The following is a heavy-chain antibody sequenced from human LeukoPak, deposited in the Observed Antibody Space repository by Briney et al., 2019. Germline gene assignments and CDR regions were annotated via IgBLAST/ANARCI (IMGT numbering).Heavy chain of an antibody. CDR3: AKDRGGGKTDNFDY. J-gene: IGHJ4*02. V-gene: IGHV3-43D*03. D-gene: IGHD4-23*01. CDR2: ITWDGDST. CDR1: GFTFGDYA. Sequence: GGSLRLSCAASGFTFGDYAMHWVRQAPGKGLEWVSLITWDGDSTYYADSVKGRFTISRDNSKNALYLQMNSLRPEDTGFYYSAKDRGGGKTDNFDYSGQGALGTVSS.